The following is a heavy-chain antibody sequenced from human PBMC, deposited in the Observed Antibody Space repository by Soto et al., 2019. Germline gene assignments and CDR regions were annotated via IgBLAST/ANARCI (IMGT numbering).Heavy chain of an antibody. J-gene: IGHJ4*02. CDR1: GNTVPNYA. V-gene: IGHV1-3*01. CDR2: INGGNGNT. D-gene: IGHD1-26*01. Sequence: ASVKVSCKASGNTVPNYAIHWVRQAPGQRLEWMGWINGGNGNTYYSERFQGRVTFTRDTSAGTVYMQLSSLTSEDTAVYYCARDDSGFSGSHYIDYFHYWGQGALVTVSS. CDR3: ARDDSGFSGSHYIDYFHY.